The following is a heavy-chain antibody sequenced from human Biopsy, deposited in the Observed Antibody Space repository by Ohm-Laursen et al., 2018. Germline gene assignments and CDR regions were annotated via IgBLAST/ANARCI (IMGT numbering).Heavy chain of an antibody. V-gene: IGHV4-61*01. D-gene: IGHD5-12*01. CDR1: GGSVSSGSYY. CDR3: AGRPWPNAFDI. Sequence: SETLSLTCTVSGGSVSSGSYYWSWIRQPPGKGLEWIGHIYYSGSTNYNPSLKSRVTISVDTSRNQFSLKLSSVTAADTAVYYCAGRPWPNAFDIWGQGTMVTVSS. J-gene: IGHJ3*02. CDR2: IYYSGST.